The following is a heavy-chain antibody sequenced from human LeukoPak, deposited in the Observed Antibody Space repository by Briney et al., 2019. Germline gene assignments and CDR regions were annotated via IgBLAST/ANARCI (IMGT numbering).Heavy chain of an antibody. D-gene: IGHD4-17*01. CDR3: AAGTTVTNFVND. J-gene: IGHJ4*02. CDR1: GFTFTSSA. CDR2: IVVGSGNT. V-gene: IGHV1-58*01. Sequence: SVKVSCKASGFTFTSSALQGVRQARGQRLEWIGWIVVGSGNTNYAQKFQERVTITRDMSTSTAYMELSSLRSEDTAVYYCAAGTTVTNFVNDWGQGTLVTVSS.